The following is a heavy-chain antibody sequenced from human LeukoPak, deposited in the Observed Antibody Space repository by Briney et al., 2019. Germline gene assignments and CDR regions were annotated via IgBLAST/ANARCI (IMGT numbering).Heavy chain of an antibody. CDR1: GFTFSSYA. CDR3: ARDRDDYVWGSYLGAFDV. D-gene: IGHD3-16*01. V-gene: IGHV3-23*01. J-gene: IGHJ3*01. CDR2: ISGGGTST. Sequence: GGSLRLSCAASGFTFSSYAMTWVRQAPGKGLEWVSVISGGGTSTYYADSVKGRFTIPRDNFKNTLYLQMHSLRAEDTAVFYCARDRDDYVWGSYLGAFDVWGHGTTVTVSS.